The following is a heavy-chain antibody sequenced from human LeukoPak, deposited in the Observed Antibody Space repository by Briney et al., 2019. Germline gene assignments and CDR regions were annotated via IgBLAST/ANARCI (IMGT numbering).Heavy chain of an antibody. J-gene: IGHJ4*02. CDR3: ARYDY. Sequence: SETLSLTCAVYVGSFSGYYWSWMRQPPGKGLEWIGYIYYSGSTNYNPSLKSRVTISVGTSKNQFSLKLSSVTAADTAVYCCARYDYWGQGTLVTVSS. CDR1: VGSFSGYY. CDR2: IYYSGST. V-gene: IGHV4-59*01.